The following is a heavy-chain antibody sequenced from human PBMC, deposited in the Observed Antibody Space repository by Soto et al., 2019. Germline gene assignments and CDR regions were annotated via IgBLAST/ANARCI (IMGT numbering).Heavy chain of an antibody. J-gene: IGHJ6*02. CDR2: IYYSGST. CDR1: GCSINRGGYY. D-gene: IGHD3-10*01. CDR3: ARVRTVRFGELWWYYYGMDV. Sequence: TLSLTCTVPGCSINRGGYYWSWVPQHPGKGLEWIGCIYYSGSTYYNPSLKSRVTISVDTSKNQFSLKLSSVTAADTAVYYCARVRTVRFGELWWYYYGMDVRGQGTTVTVSS. V-gene: IGHV4-31*03.